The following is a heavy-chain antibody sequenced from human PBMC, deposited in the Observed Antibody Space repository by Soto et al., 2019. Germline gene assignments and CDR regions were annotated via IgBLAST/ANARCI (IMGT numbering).Heavy chain of an antibody. CDR1: GFTFSYYG. CDR3: ARDLGTTNYYFDY. J-gene: IGHJ4*02. D-gene: IGHD1-26*01. V-gene: IGHV3-33*01. Sequence: PGGSLRLACVTSGFTFSYYGFHWVRQAPGKGLEWLAVIWYDGSITHYAESVKGRFSISRDQSKNTVYLHMNSLRAEDTALYSCARDLGTTNYYFDYWGQGALVTVSS. CDR2: IWYDGSIT.